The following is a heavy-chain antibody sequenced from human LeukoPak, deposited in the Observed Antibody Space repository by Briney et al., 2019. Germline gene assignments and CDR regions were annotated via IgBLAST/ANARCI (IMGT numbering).Heavy chain of an antibody. CDR2: ISSSSSYI. CDR1: GFTFSSYS. J-gene: IGHJ5*02. Sequence: GSLRLSCAASGFTFSSYSMNWVRQAPGKGLEWVSSISSSSSYIYYADSVKGRFTISRDNAKNSLYLQMNSLRAEDTAVYYCARVLLWFGESSNWFDPWGQGTLVTVSS. D-gene: IGHD3-10*01. V-gene: IGHV3-21*04. CDR3: ARVLLWFGESSNWFDP.